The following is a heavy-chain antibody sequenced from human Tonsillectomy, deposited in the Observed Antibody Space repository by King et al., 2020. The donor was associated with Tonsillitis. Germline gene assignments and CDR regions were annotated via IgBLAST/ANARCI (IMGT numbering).Heavy chain of an antibody. Sequence: LQLQESGPGLVKPSETLSLTCTVSSGSISSASYYWGWIRLPPGMGLEWIGSVYYSGSTYYNPSLKRRVTISADTSKNHFSLKLSSVTAADTAVYYCARIKWPANYYYYYMDVGGKGTTATVSS. V-gene: IGHV4-39*01. D-gene: IGHD5-12*01. CDR1: SGSISSASYY. CDR3: ARIKWPANYYYYYMDV. CDR2: VYYSGST. J-gene: IGHJ6*03.